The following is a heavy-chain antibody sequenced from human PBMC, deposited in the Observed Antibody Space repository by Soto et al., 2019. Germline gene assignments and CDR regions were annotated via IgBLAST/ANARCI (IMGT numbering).Heavy chain of an antibody. CDR2: ISSSSSYI. V-gene: IGHV3-21*01. D-gene: IGHD3-10*01. CDR3: ARLKGPFGELFYYYYYMDV. J-gene: IGHJ6*03. Sequence: GESLKISCAASGFTFSSYSMNWVRQAPGKGLEWVSSISSSSSYIYYADSVKGRFTISRDNAKNSLYLQMNSLRAEDTAVYYCARLKGPFGELFYYYYYMDVWGKGTTVTVSS. CDR1: GFTFSSYS.